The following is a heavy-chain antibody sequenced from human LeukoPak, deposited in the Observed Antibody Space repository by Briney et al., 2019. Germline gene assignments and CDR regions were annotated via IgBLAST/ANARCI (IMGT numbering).Heavy chain of an antibody. Sequence: GGSLRLSCAASGFTFSSYSMNWVRQAPGQGLEWVSYISSSSTTIYYADSVKGRFTISRDNAKNSLYLQMNSLRAEDTAVYYCARATTTEASDYWGQGTLVTVSS. CDR3: ARATTTEASDY. J-gene: IGHJ4*02. V-gene: IGHV3-48*01. CDR1: GFTFSSYS. D-gene: IGHD5-12*01. CDR2: ISSSSTTI.